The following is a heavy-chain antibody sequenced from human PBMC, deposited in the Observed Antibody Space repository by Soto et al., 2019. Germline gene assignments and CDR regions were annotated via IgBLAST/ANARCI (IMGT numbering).Heavy chain of an antibody. Sequence: EVQLVESGGGLVQPGGSLRLSCAASKFSFSGYWLHWVRQAPGKGLMWVSRVNPDGSTTTYADSVKGRFTISRDNARDTVFLQMNSLRAEDTAVYYCARVASGSYDWFDPCGQGTLVTVSS. CDR2: VNPDGSTT. CDR3: ARVASGSYDWFDP. CDR1: KFSFSGYW. J-gene: IGHJ5*02. D-gene: IGHD1-26*01. V-gene: IGHV3-74*01.